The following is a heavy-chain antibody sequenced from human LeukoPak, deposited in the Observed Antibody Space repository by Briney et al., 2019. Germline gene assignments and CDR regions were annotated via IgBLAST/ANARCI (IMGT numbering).Heavy chain of an antibody. D-gene: IGHD3-10*01. CDR1: GFIFSTYW. CDR2: IKEDGSES. CDR3: AKAGLLWFGESWMDV. Sequence: GGSLRLSCAASGFIFSTYWVSWVRQAPGKGLEWVANIKEDGSESHYVDSVKGRFTISRDNAKNSLYLQMNSLRAEDTAVYFCAKAGLLWFGESWMDVWGQGTTVTVSS. V-gene: IGHV3-7*01. J-gene: IGHJ6*02.